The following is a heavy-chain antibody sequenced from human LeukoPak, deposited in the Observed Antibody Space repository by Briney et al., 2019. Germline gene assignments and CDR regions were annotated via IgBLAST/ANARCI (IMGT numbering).Heavy chain of an antibody. Sequence: SEALSLTCTVSGGSISSTTYYWGWIRRPPGKGLEWIGSIYYSGSTYYNPSLKSRVTVSVDTSKNQFSLNLSSVTAADTAVYYCVRGSTLRNYQYWGQGTLVTVSS. CDR3: VRGSTLRNYQY. CDR2: IYYSGST. D-gene: IGHD3-16*01. J-gene: IGHJ4*02. V-gene: IGHV4-39*01. CDR1: GGSISSTTYY.